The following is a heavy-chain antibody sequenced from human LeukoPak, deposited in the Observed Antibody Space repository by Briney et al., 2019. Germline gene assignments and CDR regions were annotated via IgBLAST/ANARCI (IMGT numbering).Heavy chain of an antibody. CDR3: ARGGLYSSGWFGY. CDR1: GGSISSYY. CDR2: INHSGST. D-gene: IGHD6-19*01. J-gene: IGHJ4*02. V-gene: IGHV4-34*01. Sequence: SETLSLTCTVSGGSISSYYWSWIRQPPGKGLEWIGEINHSGSTNYNPSLKSRVTISVDTSKNQFSLKLSSVTAADTAVYYCARGGLYSSGWFGYWGQGTLVTVSS.